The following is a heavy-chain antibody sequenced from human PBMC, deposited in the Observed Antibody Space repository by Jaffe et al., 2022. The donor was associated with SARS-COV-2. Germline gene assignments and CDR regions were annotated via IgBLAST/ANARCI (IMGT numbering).Heavy chain of an antibody. J-gene: IGHJ5*02. V-gene: IGHV3-23*01. CDR1: GFTFSTYG. CDR2: ISGSGGST. D-gene: IGHD6-19*01. CDR3: AKTHSVAVSGIWWFDL. Sequence: EVQLLESGGDLVQPGGSLRLSCAASGFTFSTYGMSWVRQVPGKGLEWVSGISGSGGSTYYADSVKGRFTISRDNSKNTLFLQMNSLRAEDTAVYYCAKTHSVAVSGIWWFDLWGQGTLVTVSS.